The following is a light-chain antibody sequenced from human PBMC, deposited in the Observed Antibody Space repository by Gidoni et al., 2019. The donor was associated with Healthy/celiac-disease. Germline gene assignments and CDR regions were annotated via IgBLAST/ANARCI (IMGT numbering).Light chain of an antibody. CDR1: QSISSY. V-gene: IGKV1-39*01. J-gene: IGKJ5*01. Sequence: DIQMTQSPSSLSASVGARVTITCRASQSISSYLNWYQQKPGKAPKLLIYAASSLQSGVPSRFSGRGSGTDFTLTISSLQPEDFATYYCQQSYSTPQVTFGQGTRLEIK. CDR2: AAS. CDR3: QQSYSTPQVT.